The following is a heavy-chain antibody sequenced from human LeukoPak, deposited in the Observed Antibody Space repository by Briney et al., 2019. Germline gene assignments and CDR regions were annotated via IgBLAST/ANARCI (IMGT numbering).Heavy chain of an antibody. Sequence: PGGSLRLSCAASGFTFSSYAMSWVRQAPGKGLEWVSAISGSGGSTYYADSVEGRFTISRDNSKNTLYLQMNSLRAEDTAVYYCAKGNYYDSSGYYGPDAFDIWGQGTMVTVSS. J-gene: IGHJ3*02. CDR2: ISGSGGST. D-gene: IGHD3-22*01. CDR3: AKGNYYDSSGYYGPDAFDI. V-gene: IGHV3-23*01. CDR1: GFTFSSYA.